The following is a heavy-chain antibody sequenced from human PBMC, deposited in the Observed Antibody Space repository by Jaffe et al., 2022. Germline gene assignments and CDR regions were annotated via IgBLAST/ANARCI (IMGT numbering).Heavy chain of an antibody. V-gene: IGHV3-21*01. CDR2: ISSSSSYI. Sequence: EVQLVESGGGLVKPGGSLRLSCAASGFTFSSYSMNWVRQAPGKGLEWVSSISSSSSYIYYADSVKGRFTISRDNAKNSLYLQMNSLRAEDTAVYYCATYNPSGSSWSHDAFDIWGQGTMVTVSS. CDR3: ATYNPSGSSWSHDAFDI. D-gene: IGHD6-13*01. J-gene: IGHJ3*02. CDR1: GFTFSSYS.